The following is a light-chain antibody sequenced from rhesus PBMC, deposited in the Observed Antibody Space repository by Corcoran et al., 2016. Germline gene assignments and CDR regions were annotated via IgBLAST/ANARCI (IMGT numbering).Light chain of an antibody. CDR3: QQYKGYPLT. Sequence: DIQMTQSPSSLSASVGDTVTITVRARQGISSYLNWFQQKPGKAPKLLSYAATNLQIGVPSRFRGSGSGTDFTLTISSMQPEDFATYYCQQYKGYPLTFGGRTKVEI. CDR2: AAT. V-gene: IGKV1-28*02. J-gene: IGKJ4*01. CDR1: QGISSY.